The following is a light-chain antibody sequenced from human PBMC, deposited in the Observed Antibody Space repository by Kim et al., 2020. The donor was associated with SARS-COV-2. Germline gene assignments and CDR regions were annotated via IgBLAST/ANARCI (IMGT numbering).Light chain of an antibody. CDR1: QDVRNY. J-gene: IGKJ5*01. CDR2: DTS. Sequence: DIQMTQSPSSLSASVGDKVTITCHASQDVRNYLNWYQQKSGKAPNLLIYDTSTLEAGVPSRFSGSGSGTDFTFTISSLQPEDIGTYYCQQYDNLPITFGQGTRLEIK. CDR3: QQYDNLPIT. V-gene: IGKV1-33*01.